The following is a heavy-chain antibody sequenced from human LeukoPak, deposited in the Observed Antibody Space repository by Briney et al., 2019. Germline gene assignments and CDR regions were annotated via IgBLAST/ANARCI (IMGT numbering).Heavy chain of an antibody. V-gene: IGHV3-48*04. CDR1: GFTFSSYS. CDR2: ISSSSSTI. Sequence: GGSLRLSCAASGFTFSSYSMNWVRQAPGKGLEWVSYISSSSSTIYYADSVKGRFTISRDNAKNSLYLQMNSLRAEDTAVYYCARDLATSGKYYYYYYMDVWGKGTTVTVSS. CDR3: ARDLATSGKYYYYYYMDV. D-gene: IGHD3-10*01. J-gene: IGHJ6*03.